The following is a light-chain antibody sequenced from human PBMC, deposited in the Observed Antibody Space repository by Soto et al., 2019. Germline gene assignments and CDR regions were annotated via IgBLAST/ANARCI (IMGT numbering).Light chain of an antibody. Sequence: IVLTQSPGTLSLSPGERATLSCRASQSVKSYLAWYQHKPGQSPRLLIYDASIRATGIPARFSGSGSGTEVTLTISSLEPEDFAANYCQHCRNSGLTFGQGTKVDIK. CDR3: QHCRNSGLT. J-gene: IGKJ1*01. CDR1: QSVKSY. CDR2: DAS. V-gene: IGKV3-11*01.